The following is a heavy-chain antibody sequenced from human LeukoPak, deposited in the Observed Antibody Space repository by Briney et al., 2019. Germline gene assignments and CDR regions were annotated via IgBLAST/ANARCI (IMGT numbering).Heavy chain of an antibody. J-gene: IGHJ4*02. CDR3: AKEYTGSFSPFPSYFDS. CDR1: GFTFSSYA. D-gene: IGHD1-26*01. CDR2: ISASGGST. V-gene: IGHV3-23*01. Sequence: PGGSLRLSCAASGFTFSSYAMNWVRQAPGKGLEWVSAISASGGSTYYADSVKGRFTISRDNSKNTLYLQMNSPRAEDTAVYYCAKEYTGSFSPFPSYFDSWGQGTLVTVSS.